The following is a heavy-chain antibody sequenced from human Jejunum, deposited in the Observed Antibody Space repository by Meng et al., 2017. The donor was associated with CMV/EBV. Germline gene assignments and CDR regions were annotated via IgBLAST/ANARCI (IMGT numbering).Heavy chain of an antibody. V-gene: IGHV4-61*02. CDR1: GGSISSGNYY. CDR2: MYTNGRT. CDR3: ASEPPGY. Sequence: QVQLQESGPGLVKPSQTLSLTCSVSGGSISSGNYYWGWIRQPAGKGLEWIGRMYTNGRTSCNPSLKSRVAISRDTSKNQFSLMLNSVTAADTAVYYCASEPPGYWGQGILVTVSS. D-gene: IGHD2-15*01. J-gene: IGHJ4*02.